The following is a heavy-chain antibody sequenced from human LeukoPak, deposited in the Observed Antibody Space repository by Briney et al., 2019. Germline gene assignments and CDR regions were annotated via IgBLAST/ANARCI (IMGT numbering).Heavy chain of an antibody. CDR2: IYDSGST. V-gene: IGHV4-39*01. Sequence: SETLSLTCTVSGGSIRSSYYYWGWIRQPPGKGLEWIGSIYDSGSTYYNPSLKSRVTISVDTSKNQFSLKLSSVTAADTAVYYCARGTLRRGRVQFDYWGQGTLVTVSS. D-gene: IGHD1-1*01. CDR1: GGSIRSSYYY. J-gene: IGHJ4*02. CDR3: ARGTLRRGRVQFDY.